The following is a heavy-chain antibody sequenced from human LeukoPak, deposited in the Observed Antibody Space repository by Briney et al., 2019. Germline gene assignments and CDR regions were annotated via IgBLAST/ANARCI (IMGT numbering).Heavy chain of an antibody. J-gene: IGHJ3*02. D-gene: IGHD3-22*01. V-gene: IGHV3-23*01. Sequence: PGGSLRLSCAASGFTFSSYAMSWVRQAPGKGLERVSAISGSGGSTYYADSVKGRFTISRDNSKNTLYLQMNSLRAEDTAVYYCANTRYYDSSGYYYPSVAFDIWGQGTMVTVSS. CDR1: GFTFSSYA. CDR3: ANTRYYDSSGYYYPSVAFDI. CDR2: ISGSGGST.